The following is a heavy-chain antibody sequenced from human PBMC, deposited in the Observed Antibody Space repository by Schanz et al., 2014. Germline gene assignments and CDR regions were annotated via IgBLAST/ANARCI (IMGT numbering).Heavy chain of an antibody. J-gene: IGHJ3*02. Sequence: EVQLLESGGGLVQPGGSLRLSCEASGFSFGNYGMSWVRQAPGKGLEWVSGFDAHDGRAYYADSAKGRFTISRDNSKSTLYLQMNSLRAEDTAVYYCAKGRFGELSAFDIWGQGTMGTVSS. CDR2: FDAHDGRA. D-gene: IGHD3-10*01. V-gene: IGHV3-23*01. CDR1: GFSFGNYG. CDR3: AKGRFGELSAFDI.